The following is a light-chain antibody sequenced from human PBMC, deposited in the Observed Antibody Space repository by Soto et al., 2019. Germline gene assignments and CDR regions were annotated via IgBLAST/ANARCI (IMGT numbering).Light chain of an antibody. V-gene: IGKV2-30*01. CDR3: QQYNNWAIT. CDR1: QVLVLSDGNTY. CDR2: TIS. Sequence: DVVMTQSPLSLPVPLGQPASISCRSSQVLVLSDGNTYLSWFHQRPGQSPRRLIYTISDRASGVPDRFSGSGSGTEFTLTISSLQSKDFAVYYCQQYNNWAITFGQGTRLEIK. J-gene: IGKJ5*01.